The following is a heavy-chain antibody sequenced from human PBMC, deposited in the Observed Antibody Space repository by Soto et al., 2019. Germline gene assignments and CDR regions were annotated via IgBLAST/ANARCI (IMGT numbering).Heavy chain of an antibody. J-gene: IGHJ3*02. CDR3: ARATGTWGAFDI. V-gene: IGHV3-11*06. CDR2: ISSSSSYT. CDR1: GFTFSDYY. D-gene: IGHD1-1*01. Sequence: PGGSLRLSCAASGFTFSDYYMSWIRQAPGKGLEWVSYISSSSSYTNYADSVKGRFTISRDNAKNSPYLQMNSLRAEDTAVYYCARATGTWGAFDIWGQGTMVTVSS.